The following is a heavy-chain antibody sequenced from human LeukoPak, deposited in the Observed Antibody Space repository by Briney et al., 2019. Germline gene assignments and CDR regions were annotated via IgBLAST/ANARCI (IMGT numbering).Heavy chain of an antibody. CDR3: ARCSSGYYYYMDV. V-gene: IGHV1-69*13. D-gene: IGHD6-19*01. CDR2: IIPIFGTA. J-gene: IGHJ6*03. CDR1: GYTFTSYG. Sequence: SVKVSCKASGYTFTSYGISWVRQAPGQGLEWMGGIIPIFGTANYAQKFQGRVTITADESTSTAYMELSSLRSEDTAVYYCARCSSGYYYYMDVWGKGTTVTISS.